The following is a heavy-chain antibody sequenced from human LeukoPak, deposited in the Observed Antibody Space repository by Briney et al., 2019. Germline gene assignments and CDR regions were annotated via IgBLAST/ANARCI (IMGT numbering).Heavy chain of an antibody. V-gene: IGHV3-23*01. D-gene: IGHD1-26*01. Sequence: GGSLRLSCAASGFTFSSYGMSWVRQAPGKGLEWVSAISGSGGSTYYADSVKGRFTISRDNSKNTLYLQMNSLRAEDTAVYYCAKDGLGSQGRIDYWGQGTLVTVSS. CDR1: GFTFSSYG. CDR2: ISGSGGST. J-gene: IGHJ4*02. CDR3: AKDGLGSQGRIDY.